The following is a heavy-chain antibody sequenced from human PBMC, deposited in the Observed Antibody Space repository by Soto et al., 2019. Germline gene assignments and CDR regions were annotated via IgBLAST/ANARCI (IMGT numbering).Heavy chain of an antibody. CDR2: ISGSGGST. Sequence: PGGSLRLSCAASGFTFSSYAMSWVRQAPGKGLEWVSAISGSGGSTYYADSVKGRFTSSRDNSKNTLYLQMNSLRAEDTAVYYCAKDLVYYYDSSGYYYGPFDYWGQGTLVTVSS. D-gene: IGHD3-22*01. J-gene: IGHJ4*02. CDR1: GFTFSSYA. CDR3: AKDLVYYYDSSGYYYGPFDY. V-gene: IGHV3-23*01.